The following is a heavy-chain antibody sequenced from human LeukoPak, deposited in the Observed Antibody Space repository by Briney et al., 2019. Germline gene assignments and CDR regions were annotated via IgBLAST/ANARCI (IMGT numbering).Heavy chain of an antibody. CDR2: ISSYNGKS. CDR3: TRDLGSYDSWTGYPIFFDY. CDR1: RYSFTSIG. V-gene: IGHV1-18*01. Sequence: ASLEVSSKTSRYSFTSIGSSWVRQAPGERPEWRGWISSYNGKSNYLQKFKGTVTMTTHTPTSTAYSELRSLTTEDTAVYSRTRDLGSYDSWTGYPIFFDYWGQGTLVTVPS. D-gene: IGHD3-3*01. J-gene: IGHJ4*02.